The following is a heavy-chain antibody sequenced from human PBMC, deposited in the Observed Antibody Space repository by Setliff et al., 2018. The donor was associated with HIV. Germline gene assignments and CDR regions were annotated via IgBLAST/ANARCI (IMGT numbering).Heavy chain of an antibody. CDR1: GHNFSSNG. CDR3: ARVSRSGWFLDW. D-gene: IGHD6-19*01. CDR2: ISSYNGNT. V-gene: IGHV1-18*01. J-gene: IGHJ4*02. Sequence: ASVKVSCKASGHNFSSNGISWVRQAPGQGLEWMGWISSYNGNTKYAQKVQDRVTMTKDTSTSTAYMELRSLRSDDTAVYYCARVSRSGWFLDWWGQGSLVTSPQ.